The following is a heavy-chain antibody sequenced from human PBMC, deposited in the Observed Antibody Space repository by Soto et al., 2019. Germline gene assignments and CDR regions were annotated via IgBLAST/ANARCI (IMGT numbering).Heavy chain of an antibody. J-gene: IGHJ4*02. CDR3: ARGGSSGYRGEELDY. V-gene: IGHV3-33*01. CDR1: GFTFSSYG. D-gene: IGHD3-22*01. Sequence: QVQLVESGGGMVQPGRSLRLSCAASGFTFSSYGMHWVRQAPGKGLEWVAVIWYDGSNKYYADSVKGRFTISRDNSKNTLYLQMNSLRAEDTAVYYCARGGSSGYRGEELDYWGQGTLVTVSS. CDR2: IWYDGSNK.